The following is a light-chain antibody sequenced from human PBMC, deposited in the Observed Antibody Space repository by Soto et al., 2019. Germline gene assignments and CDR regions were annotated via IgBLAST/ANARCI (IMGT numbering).Light chain of an antibody. CDR2: GNS. Sequence: QSVLTLPPSVSGAPGQRVTISCTGSSSNIGAGYDVHWYQQLPGTAPKLLIYGNSNRPSGVPDRFSGAKSGTPASLAITGLQAEDDADYYCQSYVSSLSGDVFATGTTLTGL. V-gene: IGLV1-40*01. J-gene: IGLJ1*01. CDR1: SSNIGAGYD. CDR3: QSYVSSLSGDV.